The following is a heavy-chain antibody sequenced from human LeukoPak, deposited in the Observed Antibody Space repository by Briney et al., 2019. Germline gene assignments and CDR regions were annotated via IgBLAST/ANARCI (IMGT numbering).Heavy chain of an antibody. V-gene: IGHV4-34*01. J-gene: IGHJ4*02. CDR1: GGSITNYY. Sequence: SETLSLTCTVSGGSITNYYWSWIRQPPGKGLEWIGEINHSGSTNYNPSLKSRVTISVDTSRNQFSLKLSPVTAADTAVYYCARDRGDYGDNFDYWGQGTLVTVSS. CDR3: ARDRGDYGDNFDY. CDR2: INHSGST. D-gene: IGHD4-17*01.